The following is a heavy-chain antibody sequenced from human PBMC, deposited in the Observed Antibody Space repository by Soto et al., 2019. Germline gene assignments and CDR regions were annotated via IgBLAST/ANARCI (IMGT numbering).Heavy chain of an antibody. V-gene: IGHV4-38-2*02. CDR3: ARQSQRYRYGLQYYFDY. Sequence: PSETLSLTCTVSGDSISSGYYWAWMRQPPGKELEWIGRIYHSGTTYYNPSLKSRVTIPVDPSTNQFSLKLSSVTAADTAVYYCARQSQRYRYGLQYYFDYWGQGTLVTVSS. CDR1: GDSISSGYY. CDR2: IYHSGTT. J-gene: IGHJ4*02. D-gene: IGHD5-18*01.